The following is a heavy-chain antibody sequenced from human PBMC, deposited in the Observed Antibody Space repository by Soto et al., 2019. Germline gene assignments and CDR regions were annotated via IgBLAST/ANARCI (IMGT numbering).Heavy chain of an antibody. CDR2: ISAYNGNT. Sequence: ASVKVSCKASGYTFTSYGISWVRQAPGQGLEWMGWISAYNGNTNYARKLQGRVTMTTDTSTSTAYMELRSLRSDDTAVYYCARERYSSSSDWFDPWGQGTLVTVSS. V-gene: IGHV1-18*01. J-gene: IGHJ5*02. D-gene: IGHD6-6*01. CDR3: ARERYSSSSDWFDP. CDR1: GYTFTSYG.